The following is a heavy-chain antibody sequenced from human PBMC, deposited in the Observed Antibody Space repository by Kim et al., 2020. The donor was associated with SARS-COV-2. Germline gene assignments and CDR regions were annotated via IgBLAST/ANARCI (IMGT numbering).Heavy chain of an antibody. D-gene: IGHD2-2*01. V-gene: IGHV3-21*01. CDR1: GFPFSSYT. CDR2: ISSGSAYI. J-gene: IGHJ4*02. Sequence: GSLRLSCAASGFPFSSYTMNWVRQAPGKGLEWVSSISSGSAYIYYADSVKGRFAISRDNAKNSLYLQMNSLRVEDTAVYYCASPYCTTASCPPFFWGQGTLVTVSS. CDR3: ASPYCTTASCPPFF.